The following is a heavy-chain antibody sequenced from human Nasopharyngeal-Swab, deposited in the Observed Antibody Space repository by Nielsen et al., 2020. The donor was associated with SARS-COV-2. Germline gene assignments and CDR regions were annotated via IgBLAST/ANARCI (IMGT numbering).Heavy chain of an antibody. Sequence: GGSLRLFCAASGFTFSSYWMSWVRQAPGKGLEWVANIKQDGSEKYYVDSVKGRFTISRDNAKHSLYLQMNSLRAEDTAVYYCARDPGFGYYYDSSGYYDYWGQGTLVTVSS. J-gene: IGHJ4*02. CDR3: ARDPGFGYYYDSSGYYDY. V-gene: IGHV3-7*01. CDR2: IKQDGSEK. CDR1: GFTFSSYW. D-gene: IGHD3-22*01.